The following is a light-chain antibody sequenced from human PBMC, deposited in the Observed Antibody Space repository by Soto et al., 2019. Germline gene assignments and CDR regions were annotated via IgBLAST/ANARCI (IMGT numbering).Light chain of an antibody. Sequence: QSVLTQPASVSVSPGQSITIPCTGTSSDVGSYNLVSWFQQHPGKVPKLIIYEGTKRPSGVPDRFSGSKSGNTASLTISGFQAEHEADYYCYSYAGASVDIYGTSPKVTVL. CDR3: YSYAGASVDI. V-gene: IGLV2-23*01. CDR2: EGT. J-gene: IGLJ1*01. CDR1: SSDVGSYNL.